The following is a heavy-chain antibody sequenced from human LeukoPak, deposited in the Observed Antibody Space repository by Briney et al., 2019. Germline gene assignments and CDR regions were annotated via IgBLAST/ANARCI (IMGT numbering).Heavy chain of an antibody. CDR3: ARDFRYSDYVWGSFAADY. CDR2: ISAYNGNT. J-gene: IGHJ4*02. V-gene: IGHV1-18*01. CDR1: GYTFTSYG. D-gene: IGHD3-16*01. Sequence: ASVKVSCKASGYTFTSYGISWVRQAHGQGLEWMGWISAYNGNTNYAQKLQGRVTMTTDTSASTAYMELRSLRSDDTAVYYCARDFRYSDYVWGSFAADYWGQGTLVTVSS.